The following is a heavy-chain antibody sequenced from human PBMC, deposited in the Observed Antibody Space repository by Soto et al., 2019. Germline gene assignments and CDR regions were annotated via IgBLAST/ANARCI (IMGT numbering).Heavy chain of an antibody. CDR2: INHSGST. V-gene: IGHV4-34*01. D-gene: IGHD3-9*01. Sequence: TLSLTCAVYGGSFSGYYWSWIREPPGKGLEWIGEINHSGSTDTNPSHKSRVTITVDTSKNQCSLKLSSVTAADTAVYYCARRYRYYDWNKENWFDPWGQGTLVTVSS. CDR3: ARRYRYYDWNKENWFDP. J-gene: IGHJ5*02. CDR1: GGSFSGYY.